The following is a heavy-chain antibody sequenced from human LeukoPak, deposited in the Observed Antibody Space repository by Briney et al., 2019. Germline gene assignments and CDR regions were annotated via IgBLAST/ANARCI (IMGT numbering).Heavy chain of an antibody. J-gene: IGHJ4*02. CDR2: INHSRST. V-gene: IGHV4-34*01. CDR1: GGSFSGYY. D-gene: IGHD3-3*01. CDR3: ARSSLLYDFWSGYPYYFDY. Sequence: SETLSLTCAVYGGSFSGYYWSWIRQPPGKGLEWIGEINHSRSTNYNPPLKSRVTISVDTSKNQFSLKLSSVTAADTAVYYCARSSLLYDFWSGYPYYFDYWGQGTLVTVSS.